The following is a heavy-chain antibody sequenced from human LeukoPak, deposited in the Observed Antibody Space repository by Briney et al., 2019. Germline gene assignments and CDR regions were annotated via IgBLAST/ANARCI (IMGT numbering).Heavy chain of an antibody. CDR3: ARVGSVPGFFDY. D-gene: IGHD6-19*01. V-gene: IGHV3-21*01. CDR2: ISSSSSYI. Sequence: GGSLRLSCAASGFTFSSYSMDWVRQAPGKGLEWVSSISSSSSYIYYADSVKGRFTISRDNAKNSLYLQMNSLRAEDTAVYYCARVGSVPGFFDYWGQGTLITVSS. CDR1: GFTFSSYS. J-gene: IGHJ4*02.